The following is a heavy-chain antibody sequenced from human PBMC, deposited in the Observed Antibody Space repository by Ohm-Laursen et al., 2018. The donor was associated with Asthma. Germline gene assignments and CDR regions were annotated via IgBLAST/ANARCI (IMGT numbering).Heavy chain of an antibody. J-gene: IGHJ4*02. CDR2: INSDGSST. CDR1: GFTFSNYW. Sequence: SLRLSCTASGFTFSNYWMQWVRQAPGKGLVWVSRINSDGSSTTYADSVRGRFTISRDNAKNTLYLQINSLRAEDTAVYYCARDYYGSGAYWGQGTLVTVSS. V-gene: IGHV3-74*01. CDR3: ARDYYGSGAY. D-gene: IGHD3-10*01.